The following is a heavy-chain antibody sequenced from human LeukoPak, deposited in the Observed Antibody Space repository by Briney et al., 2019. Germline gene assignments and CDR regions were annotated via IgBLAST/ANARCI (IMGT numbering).Heavy chain of an antibody. J-gene: IGHJ5*02. CDR3: ARGGYNWYFDP. CDR2: IYYSGST. D-gene: IGHD1-20*01. V-gene: IGHV4-39*01. Sequence: PSETLSLTCTVSGGSISSSSYYWGWIRQPTGKGLEWIGSIYYSGSTYYNPSLKSRVTISVDTSKNQFSLKLSSVTAADTAVYYCARGGYNWYFDPWGQGTLVTVSS. CDR1: GGSISSSSYY.